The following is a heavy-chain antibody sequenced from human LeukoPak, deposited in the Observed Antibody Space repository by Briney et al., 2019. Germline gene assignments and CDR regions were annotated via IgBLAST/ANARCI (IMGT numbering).Heavy chain of an antibody. CDR2: IYYSGST. CDR1: GGSISSYY. D-gene: IGHD1-1*01. J-gene: IGHJ4*02. V-gene: IGHV4-59*01. Sequence: SETLSLTCTVSGGSISSYYWSWIRQPPGKGLEWVGYIYYSGSTNYNPSLKSRVTISVDTSKNQFSLKLSSVTAADTAVYYCARGENWNALDYWGQGTLVTVSS. CDR3: ARGENWNALDY.